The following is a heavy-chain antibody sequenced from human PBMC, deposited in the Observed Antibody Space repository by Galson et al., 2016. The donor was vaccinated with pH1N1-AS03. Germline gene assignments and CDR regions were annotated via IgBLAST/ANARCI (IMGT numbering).Heavy chain of an antibody. D-gene: IGHD1-14*01. CDR3: TREATGTFYFDY. J-gene: IGHJ4*02. Sequence: SVKVSCKASGYTFTNYLTHWVRQAPGQGLEYMGITNPSGSHTNYAQKFQGRVTMTRDTSTSTVYMELSSLTSDDTAVYFCTREATGTFYFDYWGQGALVTVSS. CDR1: GYTFTNYL. CDR2: TNPSGSHT. V-gene: IGHV1-46*03.